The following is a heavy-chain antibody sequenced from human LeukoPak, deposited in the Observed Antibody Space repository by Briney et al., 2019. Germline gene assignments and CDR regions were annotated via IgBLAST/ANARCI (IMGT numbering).Heavy chain of an antibody. CDR1: GFTLSSYA. J-gene: IGHJ5*02. Sequence: GGSLRLSCAASGFTLSSYAMSWVRQAPGKGLEWVSAISGSGGSTYYADSVKGRFTISRDNSKNTLYLQMNSLRAEDTAVYHCAKEAHDYGAHNWFDPWGQGTLVTVSS. V-gene: IGHV3-23*01. D-gene: IGHD4-17*01. CDR2: ISGSGGST. CDR3: AKEAHDYGAHNWFDP.